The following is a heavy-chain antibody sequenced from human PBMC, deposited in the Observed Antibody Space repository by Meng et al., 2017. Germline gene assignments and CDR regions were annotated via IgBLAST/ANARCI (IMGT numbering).Heavy chain of an antibody. D-gene: IGHD3-22*01. V-gene: IGHV7-4-1*02. J-gene: IGHJ4*02. CDR1: GYTFTSYA. Sequence: QVMPVLLGSELKKPGALVEVSCQASGYTFTSYAMNWVRQAPGQGLEWMGWVNTNTGNPTYAQGFTGRFVFSLDTSVSTAYLQISSLEAEDTAVYYCATISPRDSSGLSFDYWGQGTLVTVSS. CDR3: ATISPRDSSGLSFDY. CDR2: VNTNTGNP.